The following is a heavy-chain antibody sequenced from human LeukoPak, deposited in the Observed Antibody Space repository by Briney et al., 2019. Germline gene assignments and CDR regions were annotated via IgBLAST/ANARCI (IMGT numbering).Heavy chain of an antibody. J-gene: IGHJ4*02. CDR3: ARAPGYSYGYVEY. CDR1: GYTFTGYY. D-gene: IGHD5-18*01. Sequence: ASVKVSCKASGYTFTGYYMHWVRQAPGQGLEWMGWINPNSGGTNYAQKFQGRVTMTRDTSISTAYMELSRLRSDDTAVYYCARAPGYSYGYVEYWGQGTLVTVSS. V-gene: IGHV1-2*02. CDR2: INPNSGGT.